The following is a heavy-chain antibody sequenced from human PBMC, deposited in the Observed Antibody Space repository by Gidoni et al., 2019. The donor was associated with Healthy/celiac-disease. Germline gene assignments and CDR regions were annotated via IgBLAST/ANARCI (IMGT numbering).Heavy chain of an antibody. V-gene: IGHV4-59*01. J-gene: IGHJ6*02. D-gene: IGHD3-16*01. CDR3: ARADFGDKPRGGIQASYYYYGMDV. CDR2: IYYSGST. CDR1: GGSISSSY. Sequence: QVQLQESGPGLVKPSETLSLTCTVSGGSISSSYWSWIRQPPGKGLEWIGYIYYSGSTNYNPSLKSRVTISVDTSKNQFSLKLSSVTAADTAVYYCARADFGDKPRGGIQASYYYYGMDVWGQGTTVTVSS.